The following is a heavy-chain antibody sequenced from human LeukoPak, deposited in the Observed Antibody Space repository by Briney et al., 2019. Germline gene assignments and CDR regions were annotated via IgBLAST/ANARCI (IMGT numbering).Heavy chain of an antibody. D-gene: IGHD3-16*01. CDR2: IGTAGDT. V-gene: IGHV3-13*04. CDR1: GFTFSSYD. CDR3: AGVGGWGAFDI. J-gene: IGHJ3*02. Sequence: PGGSLRLSCAASGFTFSSYDMHWVRQPTGKGLEWVSAIGTAGDTYYPGSVKGRFTISRENAKNSLYLQMNSLRAGDTAVYSCAGVGGWGAFDIWGQGTMVPVSS.